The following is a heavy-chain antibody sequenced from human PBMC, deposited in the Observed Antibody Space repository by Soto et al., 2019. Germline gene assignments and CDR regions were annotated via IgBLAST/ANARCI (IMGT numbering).Heavy chain of an antibody. Sequence: QIHLVQSGPEVKEPGASVKVSCKASGYTFSDRGISWVRQAPGQGLAWMGWVSTYSDITNYAQKFQGRVSMTTDTSTNTAYMELRSLRSDDTAVYYCAINYDSRGYEDLDYWGQGSLVTVSS. D-gene: IGHD3-22*01. CDR2: VSTYSDIT. CDR1: GYTFSDRG. J-gene: IGHJ4*02. V-gene: IGHV1-18*01. CDR3: AINYDSRGYEDLDY.